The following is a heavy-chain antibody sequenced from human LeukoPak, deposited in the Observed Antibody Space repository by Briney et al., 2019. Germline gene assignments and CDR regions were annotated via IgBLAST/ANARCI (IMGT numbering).Heavy chain of an antibody. CDR3: ASAVVYRSSWYFGDY. D-gene: IGHD6-13*01. V-gene: IGHV1-18*01. Sequence: GASVKVSCKASGYTFTSYGISWVRQAPGQGLDWMGWISAYNGNTNYAQKLQGRGTMTTATSTSTAYMELRSLRSDDTAVYYCASAVVYRSSWYFGDYWGQGTLVTVSS. CDR1: GYTFTSYG. CDR2: ISAYNGNT. J-gene: IGHJ4*02.